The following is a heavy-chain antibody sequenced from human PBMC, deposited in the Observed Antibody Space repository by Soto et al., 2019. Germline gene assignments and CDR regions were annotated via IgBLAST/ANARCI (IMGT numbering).Heavy chain of an antibody. CDR3: ARVPIGYCSGGSCSTHFDY. D-gene: IGHD2-15*01. Sequence: SETLCITCTFSDGSISIGGYYWSGIRQHPGKGLEWIGYIYYSGSTYYNPSLKSRVTISVDTSKNQFSLKLSSVTAADTAVYYCARVPIGYCSGGSCSTHFDYWGQGTLVTVSS. CDR1: DGSISIGGYY. J-gene: IGHJ4*02. V-gene: IGHV4-31*03. CDR2: IYYSGST.